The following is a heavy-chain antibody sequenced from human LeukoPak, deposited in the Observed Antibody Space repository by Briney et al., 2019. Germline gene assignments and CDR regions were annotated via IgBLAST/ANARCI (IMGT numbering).Heavy chain of an antibody. CDR3: ARDLDYSNYGVFYYYYMDV. Sequence: EASVKGSCKASGYTFTSYYMHWVRQAPGHGLQWMGIINPSGGSTSYAQNFQGRVTMTRDTSTSTVYTEPSSLRSEDTAVYYCARDLDYSNYGVFYYYYMDVWGKGTTVTVSS. J-gene: IGHJ6*03. D-gene: IGHD4-11*01. V-gene: IGHV1-46*03. CDR2: INPSGGST. CDR1: GYTFTSYY.